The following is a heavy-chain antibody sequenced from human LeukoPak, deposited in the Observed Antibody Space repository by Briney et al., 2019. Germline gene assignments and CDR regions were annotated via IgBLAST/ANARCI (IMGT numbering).Heavy chain of an antibody. CDR1: GGSFSGYY. D-gene: IGHD2-15*01. Sequence: PSETLSLTCAVYGGSFSGYYWSWIRQLPGKGLEWIGEINHSGSTNYNPSLKSRVTISVDTSKNQFSLKLSSVTAADTAVYYCARAKALGYCSGGICYPRGFDPWGQGTLVTVSS. CDR2: INHSGST. CDR3: ARAKALGYCSGGICYPRGFDP. V-gene: IGHV4-34*01. J-gene: IGHJ5*02.